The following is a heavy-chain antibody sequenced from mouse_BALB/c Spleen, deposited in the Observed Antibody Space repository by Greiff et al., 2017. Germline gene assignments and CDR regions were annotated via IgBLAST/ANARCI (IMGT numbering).Heavy chain of an antibody. CDR2: IRNKANGYTT. CDR1: GFTFTDYY. V-gene: IGHV7-3*02. J-gene: IGHJ3*01. CDR3: AREPPFAY. D-gene: IGHD6-1*01. Sequence: EVKLVESGGGLVQPGGSLRLSCATSGFTFTDYYMSWVRQPPGKALEWLGFIRNKANGYTTEYSASVKGRFTISRDNSQSILYLQMNTLRAEDSATYYCAREPPFAYWGQGTLVTVSA.